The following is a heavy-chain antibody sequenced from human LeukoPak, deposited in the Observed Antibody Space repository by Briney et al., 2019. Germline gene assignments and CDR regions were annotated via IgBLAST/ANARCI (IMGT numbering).Heavy chain of an antibody. J-gene: IGHJ6*02. Sequence: GGSLRLSCAASGFTFSSYAMHWVRQAPGKGLEWVAVISYDGSNKYYADSVKGRFTISRGNSKNTLYLQMNSLRAEDTAVYYCAREPYGMDVWGQGTTVTVSS. CDR2: ISYDGSNK. V-gene: IGHV3-30-3*01. CDR1: GFTFSSYA. CDR3: AREPYGMDV.